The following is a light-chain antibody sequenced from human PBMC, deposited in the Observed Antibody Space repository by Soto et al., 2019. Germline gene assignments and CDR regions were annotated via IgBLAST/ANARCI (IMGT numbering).Light chain of an antibody. CDR3: QQSYSSPPT. CDR2: GAS. J-gene: IGKJ1*01. Sequence: EIVLTQSPATLSLSPGERATLSCRASQSVSSYLAWYQQKPGQAPRLLIYGASSRATGIPDRFSGSGSGTDFTLTISRLEPEDFATYYCQQSYSSPPTFGQGTKVDIK. V-gene: IGKV3-11*01. CDR1: QSVSSY.